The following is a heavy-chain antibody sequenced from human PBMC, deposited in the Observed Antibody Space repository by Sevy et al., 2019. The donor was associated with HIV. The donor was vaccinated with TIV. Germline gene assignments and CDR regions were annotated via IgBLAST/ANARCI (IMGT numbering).Heavy chain of an antibody. V-gene: IGHV1-46*03. CDR2: INPSGGST. D-gene: IGHD6-13*01. Sequence: ASVKVSCKASGYTFTSYYMHWVRQAPGQGLEWMGIINPSGGSTSYAQKFQGRVTMTRDTSTSTVYMELSSLRSEDTAVYYCAREIAAAGVGTYYYYGMDVWGQGTTVTVSS. CDR3: AREIAAAGVGTYYYYGMDV. CDR1: GYTFTSYY. J-gene: IGHJ6*02.